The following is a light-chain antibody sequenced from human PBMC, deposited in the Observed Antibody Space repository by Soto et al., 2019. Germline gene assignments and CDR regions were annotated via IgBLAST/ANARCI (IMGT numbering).Light chain of an antibody. J-gene: IGLJ1*01. CDR1: SSDVGGYKY. Sequence: QSALTQPASVSGSPGQSITISCTGTSSDVGGYKYVSWYQQHPGKAPKLMSYDVSNRHSGVSNRFSGSKSGNTASLPISGLPAEAEADYYCSSYTSSGTQVFGTGTKVTVL. V-gene: IGLV2-14*01. CDR3: SSYTSSGTQV. CDR2: DVS.